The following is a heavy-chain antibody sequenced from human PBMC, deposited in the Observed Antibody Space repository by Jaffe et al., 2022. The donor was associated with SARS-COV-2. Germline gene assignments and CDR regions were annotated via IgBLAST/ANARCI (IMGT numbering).Heavy chain of an antibody. CDR1: GFTFSSYA. Sequence: EVQLLESGGGLVQPGGSLRLSCTASGFTFSSYAMSWVRQAPGKGLEWVSAISGSGGNTYYADSVKGRFTISRENSKNTLYLQMNSLRAEDTAVYYCAKDTDQLLYPLDYWGQGTLVTVSS. D-gene: IGHD2-2*02. CDR3: AKDTDQLLYPLDY. J-gene: IGHJ4*02. V-gene: IGHV3-23*01. CDR2: ISGSGGNT.